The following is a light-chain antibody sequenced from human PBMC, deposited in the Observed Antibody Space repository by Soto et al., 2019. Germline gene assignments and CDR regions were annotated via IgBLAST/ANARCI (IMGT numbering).Light chain of an antibody. CDR2: DVS. J-gene: IGLJ3*02. CDR1: SSDVGGYNY. CDR3: NSYTSISTGV. Sequence: QSALTQPASVSGSPGQSITISCSGTSSDVGGYNYVSWFQHHPGKAPKLIIYDVSNRPSGVSNRFSGSKSGSTASLTISGLQAEDEADYYCNSYTSISTGVFGGGTKVTVL. V-gene: IGLV2-14*03.